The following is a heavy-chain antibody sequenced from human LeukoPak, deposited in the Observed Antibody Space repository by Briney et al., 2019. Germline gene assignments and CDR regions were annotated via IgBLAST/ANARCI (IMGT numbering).Heavy chain of an antibody. Sequence: ASVKVSCKASGYAFTGYYMHWVRQAPGQGLEWMGWINPNSGGTNYAQKFQGRVTMTRDTSTSTAYMELNRLRSDDTAVYYCAREEFVVVTATPNFDYWGQGTLVTVSS. CDR1: GYAFTGYY. CDR2: INPNSGGT. D-gene: IGHD2-21*02. V-gene: IGHV1-2*02. CDR3: AREEFVVVTATPNFDY. J-gene: IGHJ4*02.